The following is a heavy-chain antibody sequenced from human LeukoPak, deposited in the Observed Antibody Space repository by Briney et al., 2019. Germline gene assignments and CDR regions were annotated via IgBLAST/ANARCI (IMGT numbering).Heavy chain of an antibody. CDR2: ISSNGGST. J-gene: IGHJ4*02. Sequence: GGSLRLSCAASGFTFSSYAMHWVRQAPGKGLEYVSAISSNGGSTYYANSVKGRFTISRDNSKNTLYLQMGSLRAEDMAVYYGACGLWFGEVDYWGQGTLVTVSS. D-gene: IGHD3-10*01. CDR3: ACGLWFGEVDY. V-gene: IGHV3-64*01. CDR1: GFTFSSYA.